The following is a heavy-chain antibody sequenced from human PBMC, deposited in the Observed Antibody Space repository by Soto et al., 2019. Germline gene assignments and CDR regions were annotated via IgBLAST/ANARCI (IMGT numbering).Heavy chain of an antibody. J-gene: IGHJ1*01. CDR1: GFTFRSYV. CDR3: ARWGTTGGLDV. Sequence: QVQLVESGGGVVQPGTSLRLPCVGSGFTFRSYVIHWVRQAPGKGLEWVALTSYDGSGKYYSDSVRGRFTISRDNSRNTVDLQMDSLRLEDTALYYCARWGTTGGLDVWGQGTLVSVSS. V-gene: IGHV3-30*19. CDR2: TSYDGSGK. D-gene: IGHD3-16*01.